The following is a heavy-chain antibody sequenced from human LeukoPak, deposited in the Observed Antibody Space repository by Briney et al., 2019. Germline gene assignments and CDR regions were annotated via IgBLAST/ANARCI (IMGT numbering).Heavy chain of an antibody. CDR2: INSDGSST. V-gene: IGHV3-74*01. CDR3: ASDTAMVTMGYYYYGMDV. J-gene: IGHJ6*02. D-gene: IGHD5-18*01. CDR1: GFTFSSYW. Sequence: GGSLRLSCAASGFTFSSYWMHWVRQAPGKGLVWVSRINSDGSSTSYADSVKGRFTISRDNAKNTLYLQMNSLRAEDTAVYYCASDTAMVTMGYYYYGMDVWGQGTTVTVSS.